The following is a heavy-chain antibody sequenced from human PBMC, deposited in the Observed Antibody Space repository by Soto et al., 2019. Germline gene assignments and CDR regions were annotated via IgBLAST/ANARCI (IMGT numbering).Heavy chain of an antibody. J-gene: IGHJ4*02. Sequence: QVQLVQSGAEVKKPGASVKVSCKASGYTFTSYDINWVRQATGQGLEWMGWMNPNSGNTGYAQKFQGRVTMTRNTSISTAYMELSTLRSEDTAVYYCARKARFWESIDYWGQGTLVTVSS. CDR3: ARKARFWESIDY. CDR1: GYTFTSYD. V-gene: IGHV1-8*01. CDR2: MNPNSGNT. D-gene: IGHD3-3*01.